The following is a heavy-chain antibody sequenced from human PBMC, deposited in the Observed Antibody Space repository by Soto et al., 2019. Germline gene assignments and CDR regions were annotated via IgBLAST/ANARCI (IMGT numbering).Heavy chain of an antibody. J-gene: IGHJ4*02. V-gene: IGHV3-23*01. CDR3: TTANRYCSGANCFTFDY. CDR2: FSSGGGGT. CDR1: GFTFSNYA. Sequence: EVQLLESGGGLLQPGGSLRLSCTASGFTFSNYAMSWVRQAPGKGLEWVSTFSSGGGGTYYADSVKGRFTISRDNSKNTLSLQMNSLRAEDTAVYYCTTANRYCSGANCFTFDYWGLGTLGTVSS. D-gene: IGHD2-15*01.